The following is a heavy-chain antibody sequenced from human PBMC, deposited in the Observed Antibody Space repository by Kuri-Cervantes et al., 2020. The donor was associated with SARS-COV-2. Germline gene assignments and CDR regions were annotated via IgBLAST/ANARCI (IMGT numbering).Heavy chain of an antibody. J-gene: IGHJ3*02. D-gene: IGHD3-3*01. CDR2: IIPIFGTA. CDR3: ARVVTYYDFWGGYYTNAFDI. CDR1: GGTFSSYA. V-gene: IGHV1-69*05. Sequence: SVKVSCKASGGTFSSYAISWVRQAPGQGLEWMGGIIPIFGTANYAQKFQGRVTITTDESTSTAYMELSSLRSEDTAVYYCARVVTYYDFWGGYYTNAFDIWGQGTMVTVSS.